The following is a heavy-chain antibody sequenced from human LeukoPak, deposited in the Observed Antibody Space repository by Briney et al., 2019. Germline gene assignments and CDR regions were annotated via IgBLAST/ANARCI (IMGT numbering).Heavy chain of an antibody. CDR1: GFTFSSYV. J-gene: IGHJ4*02. V-gene: IGHV3-30*03. CDR3: ARAITFGGVIVPFDY. CDR2: ISYDGSNK. Sequence: GGTLRLSCAVSGFTFSSYVMTWVRQAPGKGLEWVAVISYDGSNKYYADSVKGRFTISRDNSKNTLYLQMNSLRAEDTAVYYCARAITFGGVIVPFDYWGQGTLVTVSS. D-gene: IGHD3-16*02.